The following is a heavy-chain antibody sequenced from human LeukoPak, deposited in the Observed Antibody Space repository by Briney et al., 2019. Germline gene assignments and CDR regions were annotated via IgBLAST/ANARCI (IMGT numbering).Heavy chain of an antibody. CDR2: IKYDGSED. CDR1: GFTFSRYW. Sequence: GGSLRLSCAASGFTFSRYWMSWMRQAPGKGLEWVANIKYDGSEDYYVDSVKGRFIISRDNAKNSLYLQLNSLRVEDTAVYYCKSGGAAPGSFDYWGQGTLVTVSS. J-gene: IGHJ4*02. V-gene: IGHV3-7*01. D-gene: IGHD1-1*01. CDR3: KSGGAAPGSFDY.